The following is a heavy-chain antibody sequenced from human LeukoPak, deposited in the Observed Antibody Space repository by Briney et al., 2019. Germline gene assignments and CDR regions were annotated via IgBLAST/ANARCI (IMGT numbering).Heavy chain of an antibody. CDR2: INTYTRNP. Sequence: GASVKVSCKASGYTFTTYVLNWVRQAPGQGFEWKGFINTYTRNPTYAQGFTGRFVFSLDTSVSTAYLQISNLKAEDTAVYYCARQVGTASSHDFGHWGHGTLVTVSS. CDR1: GYTFTTYV. V-gene: IGHV7-4-1*02. D-gene: IGHD2-21*02. CDR3: ARQVGTASSHDFGH. J-gene: IGHJ4*01.